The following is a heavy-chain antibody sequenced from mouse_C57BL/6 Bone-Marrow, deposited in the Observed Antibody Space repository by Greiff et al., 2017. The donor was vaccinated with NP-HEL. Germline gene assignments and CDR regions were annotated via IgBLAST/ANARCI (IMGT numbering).Heavy chain of an antibody. CDR3: ARGGDISVPWFAY. Sequence: QVQLQQSGAELVKPGASVKISCKASGYAFSSYWMNWVKQRPGQGLEWIGQIYPGDGDTNYNGKFKGQATLTADKSSSTAYLQLSCLTSEDSAVYFCARGGDISVPWFAYWGQGTLVTVSA. J-gene: IGHJ3*01. D-gene: IGHD3-2*02. V-gene: IGHV1-80*01. CDR2: IYPGDGDT. CDR1: GYAFSSYW.